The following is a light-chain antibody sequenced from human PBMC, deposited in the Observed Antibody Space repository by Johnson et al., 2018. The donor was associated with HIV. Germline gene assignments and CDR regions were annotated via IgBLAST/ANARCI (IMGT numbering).Light chain of an antibody. CDR1: SSNIGNNY. Sequence: QSALTQPPSVSAAPGQKVTISCSGSSSNIGNNYVSWYQQLPGTAPKLLIYENNKRPSGIPDRFSGSKSGTSATLGITGLQTGDEADYYCGPWVSSLSAYVVGTGHNVTDL. J-gene: IGLJ1*01. CDR3: GPWVSSLSAYV. V-gene: IGLV1-51*02. CDR2: ENN.